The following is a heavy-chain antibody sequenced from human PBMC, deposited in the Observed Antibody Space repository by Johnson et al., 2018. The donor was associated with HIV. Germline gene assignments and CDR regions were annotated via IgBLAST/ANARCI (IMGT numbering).Heavy chain of an antibody. D-gene: IGHD3-10*01. Sequence: QVHLVESGGGVVQPGGSLRLSCAASGFTFSSYGMHWVRQAPGKGLEWVAFIRYDGSNKYYADSVKGRFTISRDNSKNTLYLQMNSLRAEDTAVYYCAKDRVWFGELYAFDSWGQGTMVTVSS. CDR3: AKDRVWFGELYAFDS. CDR2: IRYDGSNK. J-gene: IGHJ3*02. V-gene: IGHV3-30*02. CDR1: GFTFSSYG.